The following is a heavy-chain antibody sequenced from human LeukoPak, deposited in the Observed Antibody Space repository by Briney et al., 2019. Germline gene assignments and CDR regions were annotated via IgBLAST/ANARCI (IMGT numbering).Heavy chain of an antibody. CDR1: GGSISSYY. J-gene: IGHJ4*02. D-gene: IGHD6-13*01. Sequence: SETLSLTCTVSGGSISSYYWSWIRQPPGKGLDRIGYIYYSGSTNYNPSLKSRVTISVDTSKNQFSLKLSSVTAADTAVYYCASSIAAAGTGLYDDYWGQGTLVTVSS. CDR3: ASSIAAAGTGLYDDY. CDR2: IYYSGST. V-gene: IGHV4-59*01.